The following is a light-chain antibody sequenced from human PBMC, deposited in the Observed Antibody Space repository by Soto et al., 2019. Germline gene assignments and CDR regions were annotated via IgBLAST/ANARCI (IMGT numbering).Light chain of an antibody. Sequence: QSVLTQPASVSGSPGQSITISCSGTSSDVGGYNYVSWYQQHPGKAPKLIIYEVSNRPSGVSNRFSGSKSGNTASLTISGLQAGDEADYYCCSYTSITTVAFGGGTKLTVL. CDR1: SSDVGGYNY. CDR3: CSYTSITTVA. CDR2: EVS. V-gene: IGLV2-14*01. J-gene: IGLJ2*01.